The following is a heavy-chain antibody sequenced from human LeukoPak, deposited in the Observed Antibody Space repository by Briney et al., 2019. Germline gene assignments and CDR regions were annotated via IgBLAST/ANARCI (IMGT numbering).Heavy chain of an antibody. CDR2: ISSSGSTI. CDR3: AREVRAGFDY. J-gene: IGHJ4*02. CDR1: GFTFSDYY. D-gene: IGHD6-19*01. V-gene: IGHV3-11*01. Sequence: GGTLRLPCAASGFTFSDYYMSWIRQAPGKGLEWVSYISSSGSTIYYADSVKGRFTISRDNANNSLYLQMNSLRAEDTAVYYCAREVRAGFDYWGQGTLVTVSS.